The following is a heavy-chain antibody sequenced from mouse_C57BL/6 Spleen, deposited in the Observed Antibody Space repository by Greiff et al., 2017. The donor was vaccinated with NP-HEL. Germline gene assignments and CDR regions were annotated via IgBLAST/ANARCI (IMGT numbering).Heavy chain of an antibody. CDR3: ARRGITTVVEGDFDY. CDR1: GYTFTDYN. V-gene: IGHV1-18*01. D-gene: IGHD1-1*01. Sequence: DVKLVESGPELAKPGASVKIPCKASGYTFTDYNMDWVKQSHGKSLEWIGDINPNNGGTIYNQKFKGKATLTVDKSSSTAYMELRSLTSEDTAVYYCARRGITTVVEGDFDYWGQGTTLTVSS. CDR2: INPNNGGT. J-gene: IGHJ2*01.